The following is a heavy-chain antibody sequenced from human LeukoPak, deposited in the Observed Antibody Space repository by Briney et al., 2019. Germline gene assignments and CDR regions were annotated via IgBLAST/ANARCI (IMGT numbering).Heavy chain of an antibody. Sequence: SQTLSLTCTVSGGSISNYYLIWIRQPPGKGLEWIGYIYYSGSTNYNPSLKSRVNISVDTSKNQFSLKLSSVTAADTAVYYCARMGNYGANSYYFDYWGQGTLVTVSS. J-gene: IGHJ4*02. CDR3: ARMGNYGANSYYFDY. CDR2: IYYSGST. V-gene: IGHV4-59*01. D-gene: IGHD4-23*01. CDR1: GGSISNYY.